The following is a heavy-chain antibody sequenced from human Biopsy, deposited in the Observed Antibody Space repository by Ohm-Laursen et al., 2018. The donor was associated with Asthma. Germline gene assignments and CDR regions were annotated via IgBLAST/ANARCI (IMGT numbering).Heavy chain of an antibody. Sequence: TLSLTCTVSGVSIRSYYWTWIRQTPGKGLEWLGDTHHSGYTNYNPSLSSRLTLSVDTSKNQFSLRLTSVTAADTAVYYCARHDHRWDTYADFWGQGTLVTVSS. CDR3: ARHDHRWDTYADF. V-gene: IGHV4-59*08. J-gene: IGHJ4*02. CDR1: GVSIRSYY. D-gene: IGHD2-2*01. CDR2: THHSGYT.